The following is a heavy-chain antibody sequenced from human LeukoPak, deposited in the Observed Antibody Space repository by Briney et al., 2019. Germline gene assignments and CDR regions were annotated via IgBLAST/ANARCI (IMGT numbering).Heavy chain of an antibody. CDR2: TYYRSKWYH. V-gene: IGHV6-1*01. Sequence: SQTLSLTCGISGDSVSSDSAAWNWIRQSPSRGLEWLGRTYYRSKWYHDYSVSVKSLITINPDTSKNQFSLQLNSVTPEDTAVYYCARAVAGTEGWFNSWGQGTLVTVSS. CDR1: GDSVSSDSAA. D-gene: IGHD6-19*01. J-gene: IGHJ5*01. CDR3: ARAVAGTEGWFNS.